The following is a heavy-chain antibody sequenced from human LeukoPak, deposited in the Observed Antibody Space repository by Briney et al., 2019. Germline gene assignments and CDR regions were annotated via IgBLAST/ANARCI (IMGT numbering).Heavy chain of an antibody. CDR1: GFSVSNNY. CDR2: IYSDGTT. Sequence: GGSLRLSCAVSGFSVSNNYMNWVRQAPGKGLEWVSLIYSDGTTYYADSVKGRFTIPRDNPKNTLYLQMNSLRAEDSAVYYCARESSNFLGGENYFDSWGQGTLVTVSS. D-gene: IGHD4-4*01. CDR3: ARESSNFLGGENYFDS. V-gene: IGHV3-66*01. J-gene: IGHJ4*02.